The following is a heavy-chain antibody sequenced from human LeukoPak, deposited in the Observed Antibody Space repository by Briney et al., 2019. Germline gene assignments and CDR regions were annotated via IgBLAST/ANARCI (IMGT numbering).Heavy chain of an antibody. Sequence: TGGSLRLSCAASGFTFDDCAMHWARQGPGKGLEWVSGMSWNSGNIGSADSVKGRFTISRDNAKTSLYLQMNSLRAEDTALYYCAKGLGATLLRGNAFDIWGQGTMVTVSS. CDR3: AKGLGATLLRGNAFDI. D-gene: IGHD1-26*01. V-gene: IGHV3-9*01. CDR2: MSWNSGNI. J-gene: IGHJ3*02. CDR1: GFTFDDCA.